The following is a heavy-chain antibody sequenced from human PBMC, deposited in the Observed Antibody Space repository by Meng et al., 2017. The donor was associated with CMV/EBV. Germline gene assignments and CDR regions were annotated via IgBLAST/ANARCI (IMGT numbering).Heavy chain of an antibody. CDR3: AGDRSQYCGGDCYYPYYYYGMDV. CDR2: ISSSGSTI. V-gene: IGHV3-11*01. CDR1: GFTFSDYY. D-gene: IGHD2-21*01. J-gene: IGHJ6*02. Sequence: GESLKISCAASGFTFSDYYMSWIRQAPGKGLEWVSYISSSGSTIYYADSVKGRFTISRDNAKNSLYLQMNSLRAEDTAVYYCAGDRSQYCGGDCYYPYYYYGMDVWGQGTTVTVSS.